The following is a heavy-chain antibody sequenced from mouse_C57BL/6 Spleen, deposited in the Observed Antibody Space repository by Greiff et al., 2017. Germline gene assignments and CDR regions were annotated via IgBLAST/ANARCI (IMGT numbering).Heavy chain of an antibody. D-gene: IGHD1-1*01. V-gene: IGHV5-16*01. CDR2: INYDGSST. CDR1: GFTFSDYY. CDR3: AREGDYYGSAMDY. Sequence: EVKLMESEGGLVQPGSSMKLSCTASGFTFSDYYMAWVRQVPEKGLEWVANINYDGSSTYYLDSLKSRFIISRENAKNILYLQMSSLTSEDTATYYCAREGDYYGSAMDYWGQGTSVTVSS. J-gene: IGHJ4*01.